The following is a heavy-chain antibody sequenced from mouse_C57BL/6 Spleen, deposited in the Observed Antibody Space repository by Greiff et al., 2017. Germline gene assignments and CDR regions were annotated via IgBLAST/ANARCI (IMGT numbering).Heavy chain of an antibody. D-gene: IGHD1-1*01. CDR2: IYPGDGDT. CDR3: AREDIYYYGSSPFDY. CDR1: GYAFSSYW. J-gene: IGHJ2*01. V-gene: IGHV1-80*01. Sequence: VQVVESGAELVKPGASVKISCKASGYAFSSYWMNWVKQRPGKGLEWIGQIYPGDGDTNYNGKFKVKATLTADKSSSTAYMQLSSLTSEDSAVYFCAREDIYYYGSSPFDYWGQGTTLTVSS.